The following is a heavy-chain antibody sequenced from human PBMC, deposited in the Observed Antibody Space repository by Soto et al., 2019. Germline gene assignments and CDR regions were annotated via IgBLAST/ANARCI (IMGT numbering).Heavy chain of an antibody. CDR1: GFTLSMSA. CDR3: AKDRGIIVKAGDAFDV. J-gene: IGHJ3*01. CDR2: ISDSGDRT. Sequence: EVQLMESGGGLVQPGGSLRLSCASSGFTLSMSAVNWVRQAPGKGLEWVSDISDSGDRTYYADSVKGRFTISRDRSKNTVSLQMDSLRAEETAVYYCAKDRGIIVKAGDAFDVWGQGTKVTVSS. V-gene: IGHV3-23*01. D-gene: IGHD3-16*02.